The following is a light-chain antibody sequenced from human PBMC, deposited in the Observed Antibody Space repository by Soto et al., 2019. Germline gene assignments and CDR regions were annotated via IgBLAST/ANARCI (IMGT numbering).Light chain of an antibody. Sequence: QAVLTQAPSVSAAPGQKVTISCSGGSADIGNNFVSWYQQLPGAAPKVVIYDNNKRPSGIPDRFSGSKSGTSATLDITGVQTGDEAEYYCGTWDTSRSAGWMFGGGTQLTVL. CDR2: DNN. CDR3: GTWDTSRSAGWM. V-gene: IGLV1-51*01. CDR1: SADIGNNF. J-gene: IGLJ3*02.